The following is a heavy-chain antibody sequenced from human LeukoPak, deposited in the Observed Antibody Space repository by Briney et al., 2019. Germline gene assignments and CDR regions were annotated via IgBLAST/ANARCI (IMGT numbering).Heavy chain of an antibody. V-gene: IGHV4-38-2*01. CDR1: GYSISSGYY. CDR2: IYHSGST. D-gene: IGHD4-17*01. Sequence: SETLSLTCAVSGYSISSGYYWGWIRQPPGKGLEWIGSIYHSGSTYYNPSLKRRVTISVDTSKNQFSLKLSSVTAADTAVYYCARRGVTTSWFDPWGQGTLVTVSS. CDR3: ARRGVTTSWFDP. J-gene: IGHJ5*02.